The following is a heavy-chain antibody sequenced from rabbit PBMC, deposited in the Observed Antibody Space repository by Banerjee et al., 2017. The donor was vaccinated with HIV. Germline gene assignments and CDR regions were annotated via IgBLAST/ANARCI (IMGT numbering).Heavy chain of an antibody. V-gene: IGHV1S43*01. Sequence: QSLEESGGDLVKPGASLTLSCKASGFDFSSYYMCWVRQAPGKGLEWSACIYIGSGNTWYASWVNGRFTISRSTSLKTVDLKMTSLTAADTATYFCARASSYGYGGYDLWGPGTLVTVS. D-gene: IGHD6-1*01. CDR2: IYIGSGNT. CDR1: GFDFSSYY. CDR3: ARASSYGYGGYDL. J-gene: IGHJ4*01.